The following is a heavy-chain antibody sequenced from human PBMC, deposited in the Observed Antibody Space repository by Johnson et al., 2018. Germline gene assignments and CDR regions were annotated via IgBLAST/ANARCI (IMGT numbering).Heavy chain of an antibody. V-gene: IGHV4-59*01. CDR3: AREVYSYGSSDSAYTYYMDV. Sequence: QVQLQESGPGLVKPSDTLSLMCTVSGGSISSYYYHWIRQSPGKGLEWIGYMYHSGGTNYNPSLNGRVTISLATSKNQFSLKLRSLTAADTAVYFCAREVYSYGSSDSAYTYYMDVGGTGTTVTVSS. CDR1: GGSISSYY. D-gene: IGHD3-22*01. J-gene: IGHJ6*03. CDR2: MYHSGGT.